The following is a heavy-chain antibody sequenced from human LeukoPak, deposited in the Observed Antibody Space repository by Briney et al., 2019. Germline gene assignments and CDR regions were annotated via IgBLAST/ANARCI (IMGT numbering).Heavy chain of an antibody. Sequence: GGSLRLSCAASGFTFSGYDMNWVRQAPGKGLEWVSYISSSGSTIYYADSVKGRFTISRDNAKNSLYLQMNSLRAEDTAVYYCAELGITMIGGVWGKGTTVTISS. CDR3: AELGITMIGGV. CDR1: GFTFSGYD. D-gene: IGHD3-10*02. V-gene: IGHV3-48*03. CDR2: ISSSGSTI. J-gene: IGHJ6*04.